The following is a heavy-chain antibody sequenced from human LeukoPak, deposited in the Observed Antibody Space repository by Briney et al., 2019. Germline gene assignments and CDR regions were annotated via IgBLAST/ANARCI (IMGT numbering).Heavy chain of an antibody. J-gene: IGHJ4*02. D-gene: IGHD6-19*01. CDR1: GGSISSYY. CDR2: IYTSGST. V-gene: IGHV4-4*07. Sequence: SETLPLTCTVSGGSISSYYWSWIRQPAGKGLEWIGRIYTSGSTNYNPSLKSRVTMSVDTSKNQFSLKLSSVTAADTAVYYCARVGAVAGTADYWGQGTLVTVSS. CDR3: ARVGAVAGTADY.